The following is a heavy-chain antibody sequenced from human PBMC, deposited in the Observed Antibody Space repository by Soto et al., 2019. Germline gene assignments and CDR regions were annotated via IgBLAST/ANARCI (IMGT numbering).Heavy chain of an antibody. Sequence: GGSLRLSCAASGFTFSSYGMHWVRQAPGKGLEWVAVIWYDGSNKYYADSVKGRFTISRDNSKNTLYLQMNSLRAEDTAVYYCARDLRGGYSSGLDYWGQGTLVTVSS. V-gene: IGHV3-33*01. J-gene: IGHJ4*02. CDR3: ARDLRGGYSSGLDY. D-gene: IGHD6-19*01. CDR2: IWYDGSNK. CDR1: GFTFSSYG.